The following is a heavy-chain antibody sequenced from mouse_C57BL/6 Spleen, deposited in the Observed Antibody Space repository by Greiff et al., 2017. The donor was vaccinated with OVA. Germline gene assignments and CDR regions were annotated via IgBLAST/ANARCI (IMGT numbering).Heavy chain of an antibody. CDR2: INPSNGGT. D-gene: IGHD2-4*01. CDR3: ARSGDYDVGVFDY. CDR1: GYTFTSYW. J-gene: IGHJ2*01. Sequence: VQLQQSGTELVKPGASVKLSCKASGYTFTSYWMHWVKQRPGQGLEWIGNINPSNGGTNYNEKFKSKATLTVDKSSSTAYMQLSSLTSEDSAVYYCARSGDYDVGVFDYWGQGTTLTVSS. V-gene: IGHV1-53*01.